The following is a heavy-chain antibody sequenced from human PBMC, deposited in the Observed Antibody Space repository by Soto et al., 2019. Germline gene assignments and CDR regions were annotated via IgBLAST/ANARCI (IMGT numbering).Heavy chain of an antibody. V-gene: IGHV4-39*01. J-gene: IGHJ4*02. CDR3: ARHDGSGWYLDY. D-gene: IGHD6-19*01. Sequence: QLQLQESGPGLVKPSETLSLTCTVSGGSISSSSYYWGWIRQPPGKGLEWIGSIYYSGSTYYNPSLKSRVTISVDTSKNQFSLKLSSVTAADTAVYYCARHDGSGWYLDYWGQGTLVTVSS. CDR1: GGSISSSSYY. CDR2: IYYSGST.